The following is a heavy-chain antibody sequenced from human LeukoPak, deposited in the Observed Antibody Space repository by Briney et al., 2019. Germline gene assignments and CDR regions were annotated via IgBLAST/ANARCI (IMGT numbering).Heavy chain of an antibody. D-gene: IGHD4-11*01. J-gene: IGHJ4*02. Sequence: PGGSLRLSCAASGFTFSNYDMQWVRQAPGKGLEWVAVISYDGSHKYYADSVKGRFTISRDNSKNTLYLQMNSLRVEDTAVYYCAKDTALYSNYYFDYWGQGTLVTVSS. CDR1: GFTFSNYD. CDR2: ISYDGSHK. CDR3: AKDTALYSNYYFDY. V-gene: IGHV3-30*18.